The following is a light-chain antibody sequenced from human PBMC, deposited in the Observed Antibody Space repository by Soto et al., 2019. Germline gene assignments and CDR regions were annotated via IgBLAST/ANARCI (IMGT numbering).Light chain of an antibody. V-gene: IGKV3-11*01. J-gene: IGKJ1*01. CDR2: DAS. CDR1: QSIGLA. CDR3: QQRTDRPPWT. Sequence: IVLPQSQATLSLSPAERATLACRASQSIGLAIAWYQHKPGQAPRLLIFDASQRATGIPARFRGSGSGTDFTLSISSLEPEDFAVYYCQQRTDRPPWTFGQGTKVDIK.